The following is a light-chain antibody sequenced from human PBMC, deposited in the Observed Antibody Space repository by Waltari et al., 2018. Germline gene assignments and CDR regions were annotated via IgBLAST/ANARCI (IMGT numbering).Light chain of an antibody. V-gene: IGLV2-8*01. J-gene: IGLJ3*02. CDR1: SSDVAKS. CDR2: EVS. Sequence: QSALTQPPSASGSPGQSVTISFTGPSSDVAKSVSWYQQHPGKAPKLLIYEVSRRPSGVPERFSGSQSGNTASLTVSRLQGEDEADYYCSSYVGADDLVFGGGTRLAVI. CDR3: SSYVGADDLV.